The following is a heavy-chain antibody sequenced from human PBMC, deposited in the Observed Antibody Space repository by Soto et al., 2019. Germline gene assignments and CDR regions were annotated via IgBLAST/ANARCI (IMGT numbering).Heavy chain of an antibody. J-gene: IGHJ6*02. V-gene: IGHV4-34*01. Sequence: PSETLSLTCAVYGGSFSGYYWSWIRQPPGKGLEWIGEINHSGSTNYNPSLKSRVTISVDTSKNQFSLKLSSVTAADTAVYYCARGVLTGYRYYYYYGMDVWGQGTTVTVSS. D-gene: IGHD3-9*01. CDR2: INHSGST. CDR3: ARGVLTGYRYYYYYGMDV. CDR1: GGSFSGYY.